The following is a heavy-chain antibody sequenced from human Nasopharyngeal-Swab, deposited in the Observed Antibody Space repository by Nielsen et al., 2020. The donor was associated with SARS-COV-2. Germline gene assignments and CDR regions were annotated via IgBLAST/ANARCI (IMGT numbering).Heavy chain of an antibody. V-gene: IGHV3-48*02. D-gene: IGHD2-15*01. J-gene: IGHJ6*02. Sequence: WIRQPPGKGLEWVSYISGGSRAIYYADSVKGRFTISRDNGKNSLYLQISSLRDEDTAVYYCARDSRVAYSMDVWGQGTTVTVSS. CDR3: ARDSRVAYSMDV. CDR2: ISGGSRAI.